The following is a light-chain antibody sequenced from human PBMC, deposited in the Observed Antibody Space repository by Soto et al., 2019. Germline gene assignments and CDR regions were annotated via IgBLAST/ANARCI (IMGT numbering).Light chain of an antibody. V-gene: IGKV3-15*01. CDR2: GAS. J-gene: IGKJ1*01. Sequence: EIVLTQSPGTLSLSKGERDTLSCRASQSFSSSNLAWYQQKPGQAPRLLIYGASTRATGIPARFSGSGSGTEFTLTISSLQSEDFAIYYCQQYNNWPRTFGQGTKVDIK. CDR3: QQYNNWPRT. CDR1: QSFSSSN.